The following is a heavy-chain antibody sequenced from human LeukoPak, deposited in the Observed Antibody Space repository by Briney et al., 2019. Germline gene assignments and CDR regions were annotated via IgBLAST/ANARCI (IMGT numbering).Heavy chain of an antibody. Sequence: QPGGSLRLSCSASGFPFSSYAMHWVRQAPGKGLEYVSAISSNGGTTYYADSVKGRFTISRDNSKNTLYLQMGSLRAEDTAVYFCVKVKGPYDILTGYFDYWGQGTLVTVSS. CDR2: ISSNGGTT. V-gene: IGHV3-64D*06. CDR3: VKVKGPYDILTGYFDY. CDR1: GFPFSSYA. D-gene: IGHD3-9*01. J-gene: IGHJ4*02.